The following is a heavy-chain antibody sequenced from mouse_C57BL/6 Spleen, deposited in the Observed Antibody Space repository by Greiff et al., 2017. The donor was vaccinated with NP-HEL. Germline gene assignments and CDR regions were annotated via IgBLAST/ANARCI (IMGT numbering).Heavy chain of an antibody. V-gene: IGHV2-9-1*01. CDR1: GFSLTSYA. J-gene: IGHJ4*01. CDR3: ARYGYDGYYAMDY. D-gene: IGHD2-2*01. CDR2: IWTGGGT. Sequence: VKLVESGPGLVAPSQSLSITCTVSGFSLTSYAISWVRQPPGKGLEWLGVIWTGGGTNYNSALKSRLSISKDNSKSQVFLKINSLQTEDTARYYCARYGYDGYYAMDYWGQGTSVTVSS.